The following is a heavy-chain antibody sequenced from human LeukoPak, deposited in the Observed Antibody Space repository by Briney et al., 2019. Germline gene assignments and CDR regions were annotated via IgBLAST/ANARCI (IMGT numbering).Heavy chain of an antibody. V-gene: IGHV4-4*07. D-gene: IGHD3-22*01. J-gene: IGHJ3*02. CDR3: ARDPRYYYDTSGYYYDAFDI. Sequence: SETLSLTCIVSGGSISSYYWSWIRQPAGKGLEWIGRIHTSGSTNYNPSLKSRVTMSIDTSKNQFSLKLSSVTAADTAVYYCARDPRYYYDTSGYYYDAFDIWGQGTMVTVSS. CDR2: IHTSGST. CDR1: GGSISSYY.